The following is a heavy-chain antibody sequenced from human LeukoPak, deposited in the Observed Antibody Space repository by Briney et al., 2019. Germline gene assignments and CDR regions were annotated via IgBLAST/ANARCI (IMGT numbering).Heavy chain of an antibody. CDR2: IYYSGST. CDR1: GDSISSGGYY. V-gene: IGHV4-31*03. CDR3: ARDCSSTSCSGQFDP. J-gene: IGHJ5*02. D-gene: IGHD2-2*01. Sequence: SETLSLTCTVSGDSISSGGYYWSWIRQHPGKGLEWIGYIYYSGSTYYNPSLKSRVTISVDTSKNQFSLKLSSVTAAATAVYYCARDCSSTSCSGQFDPWGQGTLVTVYS.